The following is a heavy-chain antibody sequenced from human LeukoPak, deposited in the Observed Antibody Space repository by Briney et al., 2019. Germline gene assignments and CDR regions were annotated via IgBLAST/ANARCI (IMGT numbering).Heavy chain of an antibody. CDR2: MNPKSGNT. Sequence: ASVKVSCKASGYTFTSYDINWVRQAPGQGLEWMGWMNPKSGNTGYAQKFQGRVTMTSNTSISTAYMELSSLRSEDTAVYYCARGRSRCSSTSCYTHGYWGQGTLVTVSS. D-gene: IGHD2-2*02. V-gene: IGHV1-8*01. CDR3: ARGRSRCSSTSCYTHGY. CDR1: GYTFTSYD. J-gene: IGHJ4*02.